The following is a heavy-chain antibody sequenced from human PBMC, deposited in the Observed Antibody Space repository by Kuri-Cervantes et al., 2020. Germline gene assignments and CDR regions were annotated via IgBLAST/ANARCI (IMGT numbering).Heavy chain of an antibody. CDR2: VYYTGTT. Sequence: GSLRLSCTVSGGSISTYYWSWIRQSPGKGLEWIGFVYYTGTTNYNPSLESRVAMSVDTSKNQFSLKLNSVTAADTAVYYCARGEISGYYYGFDYWGQGTLVTVSS. D-gene: IGHD3-22*01. CDR1: GGSISTYY. V-gene: IGHV4-59*01. CDR3: ARGEISGYYYGFDY. J-gene: IGHJ4*02.